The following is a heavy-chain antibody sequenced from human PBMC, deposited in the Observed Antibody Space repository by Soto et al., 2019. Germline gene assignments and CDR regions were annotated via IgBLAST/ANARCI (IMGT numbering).Heavy chain of an antibody. CDR2: ISPYSGNT. CDR1: GYIFVNYG. Sequence: QVQLVQSGDEVRKPGSSVKVSCKASGYIFVNYGIAWVRQAPGQGLEWMGWISPYSGNTHYASKVHGRLTMTPHTPTTTAYRNLGSLTSDDRAVYYCAMVDKYVTPTRQDVWGQGTTVTVSS. J-gene: IGHJ6*02. V-gene: IGHV1-18*01. D-gene: IGHD5-12*01. CDR3: AMVDKYVTPTRQDV.